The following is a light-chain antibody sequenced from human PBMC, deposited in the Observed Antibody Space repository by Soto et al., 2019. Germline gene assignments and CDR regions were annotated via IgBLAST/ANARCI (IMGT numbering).Light chain of an antibody. Sequence: EIALTQSPGTLSLSPGERATLSCRASQSVSTSYLAWYQQKPGQAPWLLIYGSSSRATGIQDRFSGSGSGTDFTLTISRLEPDDFAVYYCQQYGNSLYTFGQGSKLEIK. CDR1: QSVSTSY. J-gene: IGKJ2*01. CDR3: QQYGNSLYT. V-gene: IGKV3-20*01. CDR2: GSS.